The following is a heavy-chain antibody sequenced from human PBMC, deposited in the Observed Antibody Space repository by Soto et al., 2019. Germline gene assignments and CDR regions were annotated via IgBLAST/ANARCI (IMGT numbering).Heavy chain of an antibody. CDR2: ISESGDRA. D-gene: IGHD3-16*01. J-gene: IGHJ5*02. Sequence: ERLLLDSGGDLVQSGGSLRRSCAASGFTFSNVVMSWVRQAPGKGPEWVSSISESGDRADYADSVKGRFTISRDNSKNTLYLQTNSLRAEDTAIYYCARGGTTTRTTPTRGLDPWGQGTLVTVSS. V-gene: IGHV3-23*01. CDR3: ARGGTTTRTTPTRGLDP. CDR1: GFTFSNVV.